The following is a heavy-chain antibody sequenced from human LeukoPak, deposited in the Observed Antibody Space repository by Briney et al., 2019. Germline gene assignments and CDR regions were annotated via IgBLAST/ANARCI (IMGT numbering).Heavy chain of an antibody. J-gene: IGHJ4*02. CDR3: ARCVWFGEPYYFDY. CDR1: GFTFSSYW. V-gene: IGHV3-7*03. CDR2: IKQDGSEK. Sequence: GGSLRLSCAASGFTFSSYWMSWVRQAPGKGLEWVANIKQDGSEKYYVDSVKGRFTISRDNAKNSLYLQMNSLRAEDTAVYYCARCVWFGEPYYFDYWGQGTLVTVSS. D-gene: IGHD3-10*01.